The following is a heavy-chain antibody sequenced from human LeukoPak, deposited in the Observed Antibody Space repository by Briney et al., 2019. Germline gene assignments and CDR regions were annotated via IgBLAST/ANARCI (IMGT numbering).Heavy chain of an antibody. V-gene: IGHV4-59*01. CDR3: ARGGRGAGDY. J-gene: IGHJ4*02. CDR1: GGSISSYY. D-gene: IGHD3-10*01. CDR2: NYYSGST. Sequence: PSETLSLTCTVSGGSISSYYWSWIRQPPGKGLEWIGYNYYSGSTNYNPSLKSRVTISVDTSKNQFSLKLSSVTAAGTAVYYCARGGRGAGDYWGQGTLVTVSS.